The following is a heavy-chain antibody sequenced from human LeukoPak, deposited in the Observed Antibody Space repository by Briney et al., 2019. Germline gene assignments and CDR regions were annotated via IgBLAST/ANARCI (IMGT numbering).Heavy chain of an antibody. Sequence: ASVKVSCKASEGTFSSYAISWVRQAPGRGLEWMGGIIPIFGTANYAQKFQGRVTITADESTSTAYMELSSLRSEDTAVYYCARDRPWELWGQGTLVTVSS. D-gene: IGHD1-26*01. CDR3: ARDRPWEL. CDR1: EGTFSSYA. CDR2: IIPIFGTA. V-gene: IGHV1-69*13. J-gene: IGHJ4*02.